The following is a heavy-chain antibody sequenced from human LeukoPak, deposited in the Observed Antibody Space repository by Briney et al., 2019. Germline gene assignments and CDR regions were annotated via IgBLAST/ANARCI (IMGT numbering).Heavy chain of an antibody. Sequence: QPGGSLRLSCAASGFTFSSYEMNWVRQAPGKGLEWVSYISSSGSTIYYADSVKGRFTISRDNAKNTLYMHVNSLRAEDTAVYYCARYGYSYVFDYWGQGTLVTVSS. V-gene: IGHV3-48*03. CDR1: GFTFSSYE. D-gene: IGHD5-18*01. J-gene: IGHJ4*02. CDR2: ISSSGSTI. CDR3: ARYGYSYVFDY.